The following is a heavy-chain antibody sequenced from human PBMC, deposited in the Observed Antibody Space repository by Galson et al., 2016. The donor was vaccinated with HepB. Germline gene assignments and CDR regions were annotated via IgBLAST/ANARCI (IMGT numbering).Heavy chain of an antibody. J-gene: IGHJ4*02. CDR1: GGSVNSGRYY. V-gene: IGHV4-61*01. CDR2: VYFSGST. CDR3: ARRGMTTFDY. Sequence: SETLSLTCTVSGGSVNSGRYYWSWLRQSRGMGLEWIGYVYFSGSTDYNPSLKSRFTVSRDNAKDLLFLQMDSLRDDDTAVYYCARRGMTTFDYWGPGTRVTVSS. D-gene: IGHD1-14*01.